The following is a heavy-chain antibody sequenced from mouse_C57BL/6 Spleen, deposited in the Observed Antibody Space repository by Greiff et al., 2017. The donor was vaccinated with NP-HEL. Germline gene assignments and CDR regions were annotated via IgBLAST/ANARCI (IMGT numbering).Heavy chain of an antibody. J-gene: IGHJ4*01. Sequence: VQRVESGPGLVAPSQSLSITCTVSGFSLTSYGVHWVRQPPGKGLEWLVVIWSDGSTTYNSALKSRLSISKDNSKSQVFLKMNSHQTDDTAMYYCARHYYGSYYAMDYWGQGTSVTVSS. V-gene: IGHV2-6-1*01. D-gene: IGHD1-1*01. CDR2: IWSDGST. CDR1: GFSLTSYG. CDR3: ARHYYGSYYAMDY.